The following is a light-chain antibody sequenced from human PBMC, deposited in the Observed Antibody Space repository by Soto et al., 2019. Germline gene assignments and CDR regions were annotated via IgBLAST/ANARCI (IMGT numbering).Light chain of an antibody. CDR2: AAS. Sequence: DIPMTQSPSSLSASVGDRVTITCRASQGIANHLAWYQQKPGKAPNLLIYAASTLQSGVPSRFSGSGFGTDFTLPISSLQPEDVATYYCHKYKSAPYTFGPGTKVDI. V-gene: IGKV1-27*01. J-gene: IGKJ3*01. CDR3: HKYKSAPYT. CDR1: QGIANH.